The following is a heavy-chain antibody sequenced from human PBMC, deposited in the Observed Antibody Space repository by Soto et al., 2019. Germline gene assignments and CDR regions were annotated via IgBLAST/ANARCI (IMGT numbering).Heavy chain of an antibody. CDR1: GGTFSNYA. J-gene: IGHJ5*02. V-gene: IGHV1-69*15. CDR2: IIPIFGSA. D-gene: IGHD5-12*01. Sequence: QVQLVQSGAEVKKPGSSVKVSYKASGGTFSNYAITWVRQAPGQGLEWLGRIIPIFGSANYAQKFQGRVTITADEPTTTASMELSSLRSDDTAVYYCAKDGGKDGYFGNWFDPWGQGTLVTVSS. CDR3: AKDGGKDGYFGNWFDP.